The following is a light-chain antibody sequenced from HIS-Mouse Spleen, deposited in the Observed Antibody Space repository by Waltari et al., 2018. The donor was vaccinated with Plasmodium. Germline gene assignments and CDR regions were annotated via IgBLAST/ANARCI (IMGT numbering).Light chain of an antibody. Sequence: EIVMTQSPATLSVSPGERATLSCRASQSVSSNLAWYQQKPGQAPRLRIYGASTRATGTPARCSGSGAGKEFTLTISSLQSEDFAVYDCQQYNNWSFTFGPGTKVDIK. CDR1: QSVSSN. J-gene: IGKJ3*01. CDR2: GAS. CDR3: QQYNNWSFT. V-gene: IGKV3-15*01.